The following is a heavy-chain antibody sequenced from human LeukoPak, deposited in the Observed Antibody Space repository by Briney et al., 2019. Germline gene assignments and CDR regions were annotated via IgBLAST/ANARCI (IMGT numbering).Heavy chain of an antibody. CDR3: ARDQSIAGPTTADY. CDR1: GFTFSSYS. D-gene: IGHD1-26*01. CDR2: ISSSGTYV. Sequence: GGSLRLSCAASGFTFSSYSMNWVRQAPGKGLEWVSSISSSGTYVYYADSVKGRFTISRDNAKNTLYLQMNSLRAEDTAVYYCARDQSIAGPTTADYWGQGTLVTVSS. J-gene: IGHJ4*02. V-gene: IGHV3-21*01.